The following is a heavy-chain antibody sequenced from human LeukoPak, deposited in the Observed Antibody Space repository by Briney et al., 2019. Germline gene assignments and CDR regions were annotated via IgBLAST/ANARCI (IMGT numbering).Heavy chain of an antibody. CDR2: ISSSSSYI. CDR1: GFTFSSYS. CDR3: AREDDLVGATVY. Sequence: GGSLRLSCAASGFTFSSYSMNWVRQAPGKGLEWVSSISSSSSYIYYADSVKGRFTISRDNAKNSLYLQMNSLRAEDTAVYYCAREDDLVGATVYWGQGTLVTVSS. D-gene: IGHD1-26*01. V-gene: IGHV3-21*01. J-gene: IGHJ4*02.